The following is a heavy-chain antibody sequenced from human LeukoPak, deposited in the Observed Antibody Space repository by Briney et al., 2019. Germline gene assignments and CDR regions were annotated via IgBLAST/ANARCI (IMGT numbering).Heavy chain of an antibody. CDR1: GITFDYHA. CDR2: INGVGDRA. J-gene: IGHJ6*03. CDR3: TKDLFWSGSVESNFYMDI. D-gene: IGHD3-3*01. Sequence: SGGSLRLSCVVSGITFDYHALSWVRQAPGKGLEWVSGINGVGDRADYADSVRGRFIISRDISKNTLYLQMYSLRADDTAVYYCTKDLFWSGSVESNFYMDIWGKGTTVVVSS. V-gene: IGHV3-23*01.